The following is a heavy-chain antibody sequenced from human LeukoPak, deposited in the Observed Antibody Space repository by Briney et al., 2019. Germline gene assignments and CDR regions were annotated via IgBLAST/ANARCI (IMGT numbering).Heavy chain of an antibody. Sequence: PGGSLRLSCAASGFTFSRYWMSWVRQAPRKGLEWVANIKQDGSEKYYVDSVKGRFTISRDNAKNSLYLQMNYLRAEDTAVYYCANPLRIDYWGQGTLVTVSS. CDR1: GFTFSRYW. J-gene: IGHJ4*02. CDR2: IKQDGSEK. V-gene: IGHV3-7*03. CDR3: ANPLRIDY. D-gene: IGHD1-14*01.